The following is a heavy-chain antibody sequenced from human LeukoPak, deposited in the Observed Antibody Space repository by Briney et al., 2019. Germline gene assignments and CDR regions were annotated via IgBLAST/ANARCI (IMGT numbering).Heavy chain of an antibody. CDR3: ARERCSGATCYSFDY. V-gene: IGHV3-53*01. D-gene: IGHD2-15*01. Sequence: GGSLRLSCAASGFTVSTTYMNWVRQAPGKGLEWVSVIYSGGSTYYADSVKGRFTISRDNSKNTLYLQMDRLRAEDTAVYYCARERCSGATCYSFDYWGQGTLVTVSA. CDR2: IYSGGST. CDR1: GFTVSTTY. J-gene: IGHJ4*02.